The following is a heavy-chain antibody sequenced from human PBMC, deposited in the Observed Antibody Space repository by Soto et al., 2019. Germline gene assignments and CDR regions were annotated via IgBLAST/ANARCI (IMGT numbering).Heavy chain of an antibody. CDR2: INHSGST. V-gene: IGHV4-34*01. CDR1: GGSFSGYY. J-gene: IGHJ6*02. D-gene: IGHD3-9*01. CDR3: ARDPGPTYYDILTGYRPYYGMDV. Sequence: SETLSLTCAVYGGSFSGYYWSWIRQPPGKGLEWIGEINHSGSTNYNPSLKSRVTISVDTSKNQFSLKLSSVTAADTAVYYCARDPGPTYYDILTGYRPYYGMDVWGQGTTVTVSS.